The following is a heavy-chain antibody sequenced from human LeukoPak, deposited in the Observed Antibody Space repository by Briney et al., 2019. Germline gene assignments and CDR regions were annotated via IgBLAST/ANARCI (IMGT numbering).Heavy chain of an antibody. Sequence: GRSLRLSCAASGFTFSSYGMHWVRQAPGKGLEWVAVISYDGSNKYYADSAKGRFTISRDNSKNTLYLQMNSLRAEDTAVYYCAKEFGELFANVYYYYGMDVWGKGTTVTVSS. V-gene: IGHV3-30*18. D-gene: IGHD3-10*01. CDR1: GFTFSSYG. J-gene: IGHJ6*04. CDR2: ISYDGSNK. CDR3: AKEFGELFANVYYYYGMDV.